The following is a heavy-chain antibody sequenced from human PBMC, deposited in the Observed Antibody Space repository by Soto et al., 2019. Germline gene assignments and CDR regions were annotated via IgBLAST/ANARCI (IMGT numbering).Heavy chain of an antibody. CDR2: ISYDGSNK. CDR1: GFTFSSYA. V-gene: IGHV3-30-3*01. J-gene: IGHJ6*01. CDR3: ERVDGMDV. Sequence: PVGSLMLSCAASGFTFSSYAMHWVRQAPGKGLEWVAVISYDGSNKYYADSVKGRFTISRDNSKNTLYLQMNSLRAEDTAVYYCERVDGMDVWGQGTTVTVSS.